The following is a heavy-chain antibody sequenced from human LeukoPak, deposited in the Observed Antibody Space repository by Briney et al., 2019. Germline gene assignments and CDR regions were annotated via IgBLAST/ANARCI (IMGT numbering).Heavy chain of an antibody. D-gene: IGHD3-16*01. V-gene: IGHV3-7*01. CDR1: GFTFSSYW. CDR3: ASSMGELEWSIAVFDY. Sequence: GGSLRLSCAASGFTFSSYWMSWVRQAPGRGLEWVANIKQDGSEKYYVDSVKGRFTISRDNAKNSLYLQMNSLRAEDTAVYYCASSMGELEWSIAVFDYWGQGTLVTVSS. CDR2: IKQDGSEK. J-gene: IGHJ4*02.